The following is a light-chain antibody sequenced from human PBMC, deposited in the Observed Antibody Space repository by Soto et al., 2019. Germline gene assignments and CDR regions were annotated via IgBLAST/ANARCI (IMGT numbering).Light chain of an antibody. CDR3: QHYVTSLTT. J-gene: IGKJ1*01. Sequence: EIVLTQSPGTLSLSPGERATLSCGASQSVTSNYSAWYQQKPGQAPRLLIFGASIRVTGIPDRFICSGSGTDFTLTITRLEPEDFAVYYCQHYVTSLTTFGRGTKVEVK. V-gene: IGKV3-20*01. CDR2: GAS. CDR1: QSVTSNY.